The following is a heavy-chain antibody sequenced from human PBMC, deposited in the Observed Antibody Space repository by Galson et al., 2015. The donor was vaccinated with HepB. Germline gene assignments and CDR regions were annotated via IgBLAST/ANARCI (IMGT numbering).Heavy chain of an antibody. Sequence: SLRLSCAASGFTFSDYYMSWIRQAPGKGLEWVSYISSSSSYTNYADSVKGRFTISRDNAKNSLYLQMNGLRAEDTAVYYCARGQIRYYYDSSGDWGWFDPWGQGTLVTVSS. CDR3: ARGQIRYYYDSSGDWGWFDP. CDR2: ISSSSSYT. V-gene: IGHV3-11*06. J-gene: IGHJ5*02. D-gene: IGHD3-22*01. CDR1: GFTFSDYY.